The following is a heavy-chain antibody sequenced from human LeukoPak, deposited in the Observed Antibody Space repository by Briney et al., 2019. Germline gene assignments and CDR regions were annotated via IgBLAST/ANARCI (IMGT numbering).Heavy chain of an antibody. CDR3: ASFVYCSSTSCHSGAFDY. Sequence: GGSLRLSCAASGFTFSSYSMNWVRQAPGKGLEWVSSISSSSSYIYYADSVKGRFTISRDNAKNSLYLQMNSLRAEDTAVYYCASFVYCSSTSCHSGAFDYWGQGTLVTVSS. CDR1: GFTFSSYS. CDR2: ISSSSSYI. J-gene: IGHJ4*02. V-gene: IGHV3-21*01. D-gene: IGHD2-2*01.